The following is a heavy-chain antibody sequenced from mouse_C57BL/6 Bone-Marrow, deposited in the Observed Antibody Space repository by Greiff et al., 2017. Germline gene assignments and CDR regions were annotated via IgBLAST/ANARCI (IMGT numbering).Heavy chain of an antibody. CDR3: ARHRGSSFDY. J-gene: IGHJ2*01. CDR1: GFTFSSYG. D-gene: IGHD1-1*01. Sequence: EVQLVESGGDLVKPGGSLKLSCAASGFTFSSYGMSWVRQTPDKRLEWVATISSGGSYTYYPDSVKGRVTISRDDAKNTLYLQISSLKSEDTAMYYCARHRGSSFDYWGQGTTLTVSS. CDR2: ISSGGSYT. V-gene: IGHV5-6*01.